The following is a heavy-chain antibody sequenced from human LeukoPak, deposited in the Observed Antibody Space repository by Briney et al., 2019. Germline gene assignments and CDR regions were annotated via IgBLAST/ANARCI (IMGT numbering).Heavy chain of an antibody. V-gene: IGHV3-23*01. CDR2: ISGSGGNT. CDR1: RFTLSTYW. Sequence: GGSLRLSCAASRFTLSTYWMSWVRQAPGKGLEWVSGISGSGGNTYYADSVKGRFTISRDNSKNTLYLQMNRLRAEDTAVYYCAKGVRDCSSTSCYPHWGQGTLVTVSS. J-gene: IGHJ4*02. D-gene: IGHD2-2*01. CDR3: AKGVRDCSSTSCYPH.